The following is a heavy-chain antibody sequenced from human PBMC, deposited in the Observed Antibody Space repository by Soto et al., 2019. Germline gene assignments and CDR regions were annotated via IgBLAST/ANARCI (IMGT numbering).Heavy chain of an antibody. V-gene: IGHV3-30-3*01. CDR3: ARGLRITMIVVVITKRYGMDV. D-gene: IGHD3-22*01. CDR2: ISYDGSNK. Sequence: GGSLRLSCAASGFTFSSYAMHWVRQAPGKGLEWVAVISYDGSNKYYADSVKGRFTISRDNSKNTLYLQMNSLRAEDTAVYYCARGLRITMIVVVITKRYGMDVWGQGTTVTVSS. J-gene: IGHJ6*02. CDR1: GFTFSSYA.